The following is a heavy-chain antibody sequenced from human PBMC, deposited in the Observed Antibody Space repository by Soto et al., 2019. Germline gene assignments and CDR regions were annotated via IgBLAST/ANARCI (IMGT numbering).Heavy chain of an antibody. CDR1: GGTVSSYA. Sequence: SVKVSCEASGGTVSSYAISWVRQAPAQGLEWMGGIIPIFGTANYAQKFQGRVTITADESTSTAYMELSSLRSEDTAVYYCASPRYSGYDSYYYYGMDVWGQGTTVTVSS. D-gene: IGHD5-12*01. J-gene: IGHJ6*02. V-gene: IGHV1-69*13. CDR3: ASPRYSGYDSYYYYGMDV. CDR2: IIPIFGTA.